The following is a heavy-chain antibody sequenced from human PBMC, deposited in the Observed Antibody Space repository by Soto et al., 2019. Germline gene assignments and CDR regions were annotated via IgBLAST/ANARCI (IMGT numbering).Heavy chain of an antibody. CDR1: GHILTFYH. V-gene: IGHV1-46*03. D-gene: IGHD4-17*01. CDR3: TRDRAYGDYVNWFDP. Sequence: ASVKVSCKASGHILTFYHIHWLRQAPGQGLEWMGMINPSGGSTRYAQEFEGRVTMTSDTSTNTVYMEVSSLRSEDTALYFCTRDRAYGDYVNWFDPWGQGTLVTVSS. CDR2: INPSGGST. J-gene: IGHJ5*02.